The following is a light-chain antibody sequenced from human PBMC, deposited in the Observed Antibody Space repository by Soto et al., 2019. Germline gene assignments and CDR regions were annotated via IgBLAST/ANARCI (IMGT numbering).Light chain of an antibody. J-gene: IGKJ1*01. Sequence: EIVLTQSPGTLSLSPGERATLSCRASQSVSSSYLAWYQQKPGQAPRLLIQGASSRATGIPDRFSGSGSGTDFTLTISRVEPEDFAVYYCQQYGSSPWTFGQGTKVEIK. V-gene: IGKV3-20*01. CDR2: GAS. CDR1: QSVSSSY. CDR3: QQYGSSPWT.